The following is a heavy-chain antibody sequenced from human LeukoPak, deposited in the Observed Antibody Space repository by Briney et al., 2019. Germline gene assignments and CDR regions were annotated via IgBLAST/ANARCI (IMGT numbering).Heavy chain of an antibody. CDR1: GFTFTGYA. Sequence: PGGSLRLSRAASGFTFTGYAMSWVRQVPGKGLEWVSAISGSGGSTYYADSVKGRFTISRDNSKNTLYLQMNSLRAEDTAVYYCAKDRQGFGFGEQLDYYYMDVWGKGTTVTVSS. V-gene: IGHV3-23*01. CDR3: AKDRQGFGFGEQLDYYYMDV. J-gene: IGHJ6*03. D-gene: IGHD3-10*01. CDR2: ISGSGGST.